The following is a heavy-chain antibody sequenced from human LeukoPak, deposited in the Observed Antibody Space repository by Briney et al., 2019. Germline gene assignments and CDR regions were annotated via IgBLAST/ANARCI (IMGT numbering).Heavy chain of an antibody. V-gene: IGHV3-30-3*01. CDR3: ARDPDIVVVTAIPYY. CDR2: ISYDGSNK. D-gene: IGHD2-21*02. CDR1: GFTFSSYV. J-gene: IGHJ4*02. Sequence: PGGSLRLSCAASGFTFSSYVLHWVRQAPGKGLEWVAVISYDGSNKYYADSVKGRFTISRDNSKNTLYLQMNSLRAEDTAVYYCARDPDIVVVTAIPYYWGQGTLVTVSS.